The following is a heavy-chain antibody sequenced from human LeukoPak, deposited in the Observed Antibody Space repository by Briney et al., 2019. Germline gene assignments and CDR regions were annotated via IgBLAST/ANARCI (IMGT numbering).Heavy chain of an antibody. Sequence: GGSLRLSCAASGFTFSDYYMSWIRQAPGKGLEWVSYISSSDTYTHYADSVKGRFTISRDNAKNSLYLQMHSLSGEDAALYYCASGPYSSGSSADYWGQGTLVTVSS. V-gene: IGHV3-11*03. D-gene: IGHD6-19*01. CDR2: ISSSDTYT. CDR3: ASGPYSSGSSADY. CDR1: GFTFSDYY. J-gene: IGHJ4*02.